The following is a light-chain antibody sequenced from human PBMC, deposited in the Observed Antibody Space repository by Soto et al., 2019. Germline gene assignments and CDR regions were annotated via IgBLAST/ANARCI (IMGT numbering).Light chain of an antibody. CDR3: CSYAGSSTPLI. J-gene: IGLJ1*01. Sequence: QSVLTQPASVSGSPGQSLTISCTGTSSDFGSYNLVSWYQQHPGKAPKLMIYEVSKRPSGVSNRFSGSKSGNTASLTISGLQAEDEADYYCCSYAGSSTPLIFGTGTKVTVL. CDR1: SSDFGSYNL. V-gene: IGLV2-23*02. CDR2: EVS.